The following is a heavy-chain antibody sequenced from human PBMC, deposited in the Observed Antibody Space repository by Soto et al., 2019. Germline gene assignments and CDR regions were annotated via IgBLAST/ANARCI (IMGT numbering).Heavy chain of an antibody. D-gene: IGHD3-3*01. J-gene: IGHJ6*02. CDR3: ARAGVVSIFGVVRHTYAMGV. CDR2: ISYDGGNK. CDR1: GFTFSGYD. Sequence: PGGSLRLSCAGSGFTFSGYDMLWVRQAPGKGLEGMALISYDGGNKYYADSGKGRFTISRDNSKNTRYLQMHSLRAGDAGLYYCARAGVVSIFGVVRHTYAMGVWGQGTRVTVS. V-gene: IGHV3-30-3*01.